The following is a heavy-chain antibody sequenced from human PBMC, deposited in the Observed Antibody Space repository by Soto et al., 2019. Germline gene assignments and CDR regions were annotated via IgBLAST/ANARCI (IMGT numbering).Heavy chain of an antibody. V-gene: IGHV3-23*01. Sequence: GGSLRLSCAASGFTFSSYAMSWVRQAPGKGLEWVSAISGSGGSTYYADSVKGRFTISRDNSKNTRYLQMNSLRAEDTAVYYCASSSYGSGSYNGFDPWGQGTLVTVSS. D-gene: IGHD3-10*01. CDR2: ISGSGGST. CDR1: GFTFSSYA. J-gene: IGHJ5*02. CDR3: ASSSYGSGSYNGFDP.